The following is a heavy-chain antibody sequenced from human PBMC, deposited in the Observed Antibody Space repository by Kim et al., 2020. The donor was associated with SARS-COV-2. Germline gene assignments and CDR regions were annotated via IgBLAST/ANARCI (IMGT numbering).Heavy chain of an antibody. V-gene: IGHV4-34*01. D-gene: IGHD5-12*01. J-gene: IGHJ4*02. CDR3: ARGKRRGYSGYDASY. Sequence: PALKSRVTISVDTSKNQFSRQLSSVTAADTAVYYCARGKRRGYSGYDASYWGQGTLVTVSS.